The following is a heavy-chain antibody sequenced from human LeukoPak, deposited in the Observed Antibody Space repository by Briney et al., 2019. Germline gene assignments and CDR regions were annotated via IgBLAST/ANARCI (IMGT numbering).Heavy chain of an antibody. D-gene: IGHD3-3*01. CDR3: ASYDFWSGWFDY. CDR1: GGSISSYY. V-gene: IGHV4-59*01. Sequence: SEILSLTCTVSGGSISSYYWSWIRQPPGKGLEWIGYIYYSGSTNYNPSLKSRVTISVDTSKNQFSLKLSSVTAADTAVYYCASYDFWSGWFDYWGQGTLATVSS. J-gene: IGHJ4*02. CDR2: IYYSGST.